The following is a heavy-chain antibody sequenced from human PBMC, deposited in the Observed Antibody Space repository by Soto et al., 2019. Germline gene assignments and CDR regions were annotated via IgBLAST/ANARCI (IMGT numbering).Heavy chain of an antibody. Sequence: GGSLRLSCAASGFTFSSYSMNWVRQAPGKGLEWVSSISSSSSYIYYADSVKGRFTISRDNAKNSLYLQMNSLRAEDTAVYYCASSLYYYDSSGYYQPAEYYFDYWGQGTLVTVSS. CDR2: ISSSSSYI. CDR1: GFTFSSYS. CDR3: ASSLYYYDSSGYYQPAEYYFDY. J-gene: IGHJ4*02. V-gene: IGHV3-21*01. D-gene: IGHD3-22*01.